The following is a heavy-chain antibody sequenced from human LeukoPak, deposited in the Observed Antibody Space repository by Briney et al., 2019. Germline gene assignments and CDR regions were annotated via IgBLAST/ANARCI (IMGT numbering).Heavy chain of an antibody. CDR1: GYSISSGYY. D-gene: IGHD1-1*01. CDR3: ARDRWNWNRPDAFDI. J-gene: IGHJ3*02. V-gene: IGHV4-38-2*02. CDR2: IYHSGST. Sequence: SETLSLTCTVSGYSISSGYYWGWIRQPPGKGLEWIGSIYHSGSTYYHPSLKSRVTISVDTSKNQFSLKLSSVTAADTAVYYCARDRWNWNRPDAFDIWGQGTMVTVSS.